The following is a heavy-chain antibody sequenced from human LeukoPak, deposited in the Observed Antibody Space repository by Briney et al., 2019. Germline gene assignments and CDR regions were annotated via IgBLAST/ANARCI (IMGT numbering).Heavy chain of an antibody. CDR3: AKAGGYCSGGSCYYYYYMDV. Sequence: GGSLRLSCAASGFTFDDYAMHWVRHAPGKGLEWVSGISWNSGSIGYADSVKGRFTISRDNAKNSLYLQMNSLRAEDTALYYCAKAGGYCSGGSCYYYYYMDVWGKGTTVTISS. J-gene: IGHJ6*03. CDR2: ISWNSGSI. V-gene: IGHV3-9*01. D-gene: IGHD2-15*01. CDR1: GFTFDDYA.